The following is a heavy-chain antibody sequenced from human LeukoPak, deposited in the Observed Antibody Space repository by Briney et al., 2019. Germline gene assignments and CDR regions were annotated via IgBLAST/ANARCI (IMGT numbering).Heavy chain of an antibody. Sequence: ASVKVSCKASGCTFTSYYMHWVRQAPGQGLEWMGIINPSGGSTSYAQKFQGRVTMTRDTSTSTVYMELSSLRSEDTAVYYCARAPGPTSSYYDILAGYYKYFDYWGQGTLVTVSS. D-gene: IGHD3-9*01. J-gene: IGHJ4*02. CDR2: INPSGGST. CDR1: GCTFTSYY. V-gene: IGHV1-46*01. CDR3: ARAPGPTSSYYDILAGYYKYFDY.